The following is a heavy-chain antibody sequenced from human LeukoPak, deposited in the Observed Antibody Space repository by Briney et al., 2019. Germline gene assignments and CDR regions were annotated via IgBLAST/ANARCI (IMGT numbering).Heavy chain of an antibody. CDR2: ISYTGTT. J-gene: IGHJ4*02. CDR1: GGSINGYS. D-gene: IGHD3-10*01. CDR3: ARLGGNWNSPGRDY. Sequence: SETLSLTCSVSGGSINGYSGTWIRQPPGMRLEWVGHISYTGTTNYNPSLTTRVAISVDTSKNQFSLKLTSVTAADTGMYFCARLGGNWNSPGRDYWGQGTLVTVSS. V-gene: IGHV4-59*08.